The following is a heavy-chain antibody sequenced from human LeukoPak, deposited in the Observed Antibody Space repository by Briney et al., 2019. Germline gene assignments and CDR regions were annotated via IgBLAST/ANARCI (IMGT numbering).Heavy chain of an antibody. CDR3: ARDAGPYFGNWFDP. V-gene: IGHV4-30-4*01. D-gene: IGHD3-9*01. CDR1: GGSISSGDYY. CDR2: IYYSGST. J-gene: IGHJ5*02. Sequence: KPSQTLSLTCTVSGGSISSGDYYWSWIRQPPGKGLEWIGYIYYSGSTYHNPSLKSRVTISVDTSKNQFSLKLSSVTAADTAVYYCARDAGPYFGNWFDPWGQGTLVTVSS.